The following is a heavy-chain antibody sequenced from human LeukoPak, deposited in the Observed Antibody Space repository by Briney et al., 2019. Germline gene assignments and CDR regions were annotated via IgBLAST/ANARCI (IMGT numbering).Heavy chain of an antibody. J-gene: IGHJ4*02. Sequence: GGSLRLSCTASGFTFGDYAMSWVRQAPGKGLEWVGFIRSKAYGGTTEYAASVKGRFTISRDDSKSIAYLQMNSLKTEDTAVYCCTGNRWFGELPFDYWGQGTLVTVSS. CDR1: GFTFGDYA. D-gene: IGHD3-10*01. V-gene: IGHV3-49*04. CDR3: TGNRWFGELPFDY. CDR2: IRSKAYGGTT.